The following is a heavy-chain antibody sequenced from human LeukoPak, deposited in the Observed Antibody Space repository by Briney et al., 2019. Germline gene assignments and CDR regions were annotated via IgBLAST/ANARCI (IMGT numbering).Heavy chain of an antibody. CDR1: GFTFSSYW. CDR3: ARDVRRGTRGYYFDY. V-gene: IGHV3-7*01. J-gene: IGHJ4*02. CDR2: IKQDGSEK. Sequence: GGSLRLSCAASGFTFSSYWMSWVRQAPGKGLEWVANIKQDGSEKYYVDSVKGRFTISRDNAKNSLYLQMNSLRAEDTAVYYCARDVRRGTRGYYFDYWGQGTLVTVSS. D-gene: IGHD1-14*01.